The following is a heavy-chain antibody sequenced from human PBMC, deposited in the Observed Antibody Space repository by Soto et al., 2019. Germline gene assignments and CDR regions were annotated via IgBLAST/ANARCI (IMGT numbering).Heavy chain of an antibody. D-gene: IGHD2-2*01. CDR3: ATRPLVPGAP. Sequence: EVQLVESGGGLIQPGGSLRLSCAASGFTFSSNDMNWVRQAPGEGLEWVSLIYSGGSTYYADSVKGRFTISRDNSKNTLYLQMSSLRAEDTAVYYCATRPLVPGAPWGQGTMVTVSS. V-gene: IGHV3-53*01. J-gene: IGHJ3*01. CDR1: GFTFSSND. CDR2: IYSGGST.